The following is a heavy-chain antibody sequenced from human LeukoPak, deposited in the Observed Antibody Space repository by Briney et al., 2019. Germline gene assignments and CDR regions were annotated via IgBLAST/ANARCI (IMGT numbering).Heavy chain of an antibody. CDR1: GFTFSSYG. J-gene: IGHJ4*02. Sequence: PGRSLRLSCAASGFTFSSYGMHWVRQAPGKGLEWVVVISYDGSNKDYADSVKGRFTISRDNSKNTPYLQMNSLRSEATAVYYCAKAYDSRSYYLGEDYWGQGTLVTVSS. CDR3: AKAYDSRSYYLGEDY. V-gene: IGHV3-30*18. CDR2: ISYDGSNK. D-gene: IGHD3-22*01.